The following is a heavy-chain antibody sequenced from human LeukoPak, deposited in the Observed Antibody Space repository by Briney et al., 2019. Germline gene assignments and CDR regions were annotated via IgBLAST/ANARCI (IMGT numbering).Heavy chain of an antibody. CDR1: GFTFSSYW. CDR2: VNSDGSST. D-gene: IGHD1-26*01. J-gene: IGHJ5*02. Sequence: PGGSLRLSCAASGFTFSSYWMHWFRQAPGKGLVWVSRVNSDGSSTTYADSVKGRFTISRDNAKNTLFLQMNSLRAEDTAVYYCARGDSGTYWFDHWGQGTPVTVSS. CDR3: ARGDSGTYWFDH. V-gene: IGHV3-74*01.